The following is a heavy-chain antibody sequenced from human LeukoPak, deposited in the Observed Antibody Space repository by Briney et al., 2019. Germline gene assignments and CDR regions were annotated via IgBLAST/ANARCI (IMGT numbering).Heavy chain of an antibody. CDR1: GYTFTSYG. CDR2: ISAYNGNT. CDR3: ARVASVDYYDSSGYYHYYYYYGMDV. V-gene: IGHV1-18*01. Sequence: ASVKVSCKASGYTFTSYGISWVRQAPGQGLEWMGWISAYNGNTNYAQKLQGRVTMTTDTSTSTAYMELRSLRSDDTAVYYCARVASVDYYDSSGYYHYYYYYGMDVWGQGTTVTVSS. D-gene: IGHD3-22*01. J-gene: IGHJ6*02.